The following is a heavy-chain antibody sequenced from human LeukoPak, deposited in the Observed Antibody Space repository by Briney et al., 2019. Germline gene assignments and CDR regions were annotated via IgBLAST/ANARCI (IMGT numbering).Heavy chain of an antibody. CDR3: ARRAIMITFGGVMGNMDV. CDR2: INHSGST. D-gene: IGHD3-16*01. CDR1: GGSFSGYY. V-gene: IGHV4-34*01. Sequence: SETLSLTCAVYGGSFSGYYWSWIRQPPGKGLEWIGEINHSGSTNYNPSLKSRVTISVGTSKNQFSLKLSSVTAADTAVYYCARRAIMITFGGVMGNMDVWGKGTTVTISS. J-gene: IGHJ6*03.